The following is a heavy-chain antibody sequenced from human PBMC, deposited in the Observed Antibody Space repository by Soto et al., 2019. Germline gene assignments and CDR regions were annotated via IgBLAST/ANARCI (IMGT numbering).Heavy chain of an antibody. D-gene: IGHD1-26*01. CDR3: ARDGVGAKGFDI. CDR1: GYTFTSYY. J-gene: IGHJ3*02. V-gene: IGHV1-46*01. Sequence: QVQLVQSGAEVKKPGASVKVSCKASGYTFTSYYMHWVRQAPGQGLEWMGIINPSGGSTSYAQKFQGRVTMTRDTSTSTVYMALSSLRSEDTAVYYCARDGVGAKGFDIWGQGTMVTVSS. CDR2: INPSGGST.